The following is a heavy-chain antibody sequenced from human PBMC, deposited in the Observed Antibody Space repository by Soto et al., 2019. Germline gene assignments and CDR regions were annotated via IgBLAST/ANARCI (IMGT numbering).Heavy chain of an antibody. J-gene: IGHJ4*02. D-gene: IGHD4-17*01. V-gene: IGHV3-74*01. Sequence: GGSLRLSCAASGFTFNYYWMHWVRQAPGQGLVWVSHIHSDGSTTTYADSVKGRFTISRDNAKNTAYLQMDSLRADDTAVYFCTRLPEAPTVTTSFDYWGQGTLVTVSS. CDR2: IHSDGSTT. CDR1: GFTFNYYW. CDR3: TRLPEAPTVTTSFDY.